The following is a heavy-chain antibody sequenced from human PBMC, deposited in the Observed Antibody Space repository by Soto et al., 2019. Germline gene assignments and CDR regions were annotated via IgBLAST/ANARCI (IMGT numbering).Heavy chain of an antibody. CDR3: AKGGAVYGLLTHDY. D-gene: IGHD3-9*01. Sequence: EVQLLESGGGLEQPGGSLRLSCAASGFTFRDYAMSWVRQAPGKGLEWVTTITGSSRNLYYSDSVKGRFAISRDNSKNTLYMQMDSLPAEDTAVYYCAKGGAVYGLLTHDYWGQGTLGTVSS. J-gene: IGHJ4*02. CDR1: GFTFRDYA. V-gene: IGHV3-23*01. CDR2: ITGSSRNL.